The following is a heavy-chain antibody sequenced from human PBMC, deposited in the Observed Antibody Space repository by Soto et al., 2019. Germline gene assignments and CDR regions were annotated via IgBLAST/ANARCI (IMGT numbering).Heavy chain of an antibody. D-gene: IGHD1-26*01. CDR1: GYTFTSYA. J-gene: IGHJ4*02. CDR2: INAGNGNT. V-gene: IGHV1-3*01. Sequence: QVQLVQSGAEVKKPGASVKVSCKASGYTFTSYAMHWVRQAPGQRLEWMGWINAGNGNTNYSQKFQGRVTITRDTSASTAYMELSSLRSEATAGYYCARGLGLYYFDYWGQGTLVTVSS. CDR3: ARGLGLYYFDY.